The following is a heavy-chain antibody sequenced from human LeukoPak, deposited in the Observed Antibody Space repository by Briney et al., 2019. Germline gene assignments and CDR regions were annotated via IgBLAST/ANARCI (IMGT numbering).Heavy chain of an antibody. Sequence: SETLSLTCTVSGGSISSGDYYWSWIRQPPGRGLEFIGYIYYSGSTYYNPSLKSRVTISVDTSKNQFSLKLSSVTAADTAVYYCASRPESEAYFDYWGQGTLVTVSS. J-gene: IGHJ4*02. V-gene: IGHV4-30-4*01. CDR2: IYYSGST. CDR1: GGSISSGDYY. CDR3: ASRPESEAYFDY.